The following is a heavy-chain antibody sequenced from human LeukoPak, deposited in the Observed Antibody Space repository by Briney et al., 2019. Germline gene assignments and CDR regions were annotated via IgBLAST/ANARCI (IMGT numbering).Heavy chain of an antibody. V-gene: IGHV4-59*01. J-gene: IGHJ3*01. D-gene: IGHD3-22*01. CDR3: ARHGAYYDSSGYYFSGDAVDV. CDR2: IYYSGST. Sequence: SETLSLTCTVSGGSISSYYWSWIRQPPGKGLEWIGYIYYSGSTNYNPSLKSRVTISVDTSKNQFSLKLSSVTAADTAVYYCARHGAYYDSSGYYFSGDAVDVWGQGTMVTVSS. CDR1: GGSISSYY.